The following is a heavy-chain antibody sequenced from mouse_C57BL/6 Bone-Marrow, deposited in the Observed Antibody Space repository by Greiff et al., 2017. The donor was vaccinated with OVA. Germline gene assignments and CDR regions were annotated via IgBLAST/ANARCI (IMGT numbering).Heavy chain of an antibody. J-gene: IGHJ3*01. Sequence: VQLVESGPGLVQPSQSLSITCTVSGFSLTSYGVHWVRQSPGKGLEWLGVIWRGGSTDYNAAFISRLSISKDNSKSQVVFKRNSLQAYDTAIYYCARNWGDYDGYWGQGTLVTVSA. CDR3: ARNWGDYDGY. D-gene: IGHD2-4*01. CDR1: GFSLTSYG. V-gene: IGHV2-2*01. CDR2: IWRGGST.